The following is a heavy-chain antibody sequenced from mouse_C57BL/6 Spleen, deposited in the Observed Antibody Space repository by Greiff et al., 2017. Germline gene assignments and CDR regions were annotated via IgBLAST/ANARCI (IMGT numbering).Heavy chain of an antibody. V-gene: IGHV1-82*01. D-gene: IGHD1-1*01. CDR2: IYPGDGDT. Sequence: MQLQQSGPELVKPGASVKISCKASGYAFSSSWMNWVKQRPGKGLEWIGRIYPGDGDTNYNGKFKGKATLTADKSSSTAYMQLSSLTSEDSAVYFWARFDYYGSLYARDNWGQGTSVTVSS. CDR1: GYAFSSSW. J-gene: IGHJ4*01. CDR3: ARFDYYGSLYARDN.